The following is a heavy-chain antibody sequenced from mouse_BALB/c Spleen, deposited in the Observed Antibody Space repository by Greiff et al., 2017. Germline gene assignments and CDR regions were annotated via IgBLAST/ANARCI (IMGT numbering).Heavy chain of an antibody. D-gene: IGHD2-4*01. V-gene: IGHV5-4*02. CDR3: ARDYYDYDPYAMDY. J-gene: IGHJ4*01. CDR1: GFAFSSYD. Sequence: DVMLVESGGGLVKPGGSLKLSCAASGFAFSSYDMYWVRQTPEKRLEWVATISDGGSYTYYPDSVKGRFTISRDNAKNNLYLQMSSLKSEDTAMYYCARDYYDYDPYAMDYWGQGTSVTVSS. CDR2: ISDGGSYT.